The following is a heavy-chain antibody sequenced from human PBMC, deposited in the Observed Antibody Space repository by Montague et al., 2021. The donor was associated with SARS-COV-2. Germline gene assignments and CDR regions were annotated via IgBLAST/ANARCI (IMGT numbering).Heavy chain of an antibody. Sequence: SLRLSCAASGFTFSSYSMNWVRQAPGKGLEWVSSISSSSSYIHYADSVKGRFTISRDNAKNSLYLQMNSLRAEDTAVYYCARDPALYYYMDVWGKGTTVTVSS. CDR1: GFTFSSYS. V-gene: IGHV3-21*01. CDR2: ISSSSSYI. J-gene: IGHJ6*03. CDR3: ARDPALYYYMDV.